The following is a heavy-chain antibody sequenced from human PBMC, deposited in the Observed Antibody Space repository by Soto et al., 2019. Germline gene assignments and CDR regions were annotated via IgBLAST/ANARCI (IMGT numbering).Heavy chain of an antibody. CDR1: GFTVSSNY. J-gene: IGHJ5*02. CDR3: AREDTMVRGVFDP. Sequence: EVQLVESGGGLVQPGGSLRLSCAASGFTVSSNYMSWVRQAPGKGLEWVSVIYSGGSTYYADSVKGRFTISRDNSKNTLYLQMNSLRAEDTAVYYCAREDTMVRGVFDPWGQGTLVTVSS. D-gene: IGHD3-10*01. CDR2: IYSGGST. V-gene: IGHV3-66*01.